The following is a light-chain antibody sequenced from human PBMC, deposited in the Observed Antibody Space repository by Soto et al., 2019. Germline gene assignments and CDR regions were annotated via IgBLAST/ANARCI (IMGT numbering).Light chain of an antibody. Sequence: DSQMTQSPSTLSASVGERVTITCRASQSISSWLAWYQQKPGKAPKLLIYDASNLESGVPSRFSGSGSGTEFALTISSLQPDDFATYYCQQYNSYPITFGQGTRLEIK. V-gene: IGKV1-5*01. J-gene: IGKJ5*01. CDR2: DAS. CDR3: QQYNSYPIT. CDR1: QSISSW.